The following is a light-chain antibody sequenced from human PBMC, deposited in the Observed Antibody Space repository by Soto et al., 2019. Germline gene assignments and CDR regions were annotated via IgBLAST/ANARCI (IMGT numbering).Light chain of an antibody. CDR1: QSVNNY. Sequence: EIVLTQSAASLSLSPGERATLSCRASQSVNNYLAWYQQKPGQAPRLLIYDASNRATGIPARFSGSGSGADFTLTISSLEPEDFAVYYCQQRSNWPPTFGQGTRLDIK. V-gene: IGKV3-11*01. CDR2: DAS. CDR3: QQRSNWPPT. J-gene: IGKJ5*01.